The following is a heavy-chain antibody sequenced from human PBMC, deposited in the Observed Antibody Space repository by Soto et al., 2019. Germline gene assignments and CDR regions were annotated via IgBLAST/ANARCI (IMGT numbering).Heavy chain of an antibody. CDR3: ARALVISEVSAAMRKIRFGHIED. CDR2: ISSNGGST. Sequence: PGGSLRLSCAASGFTFSSYAMHWFRQAPGKGLEYVSAISSNGGSTYYANSVKGRFTISRDNSKNTLYLQMGSLRAEDMAVYYCARALVISEVSAAMRKIRFGHIEDWGQGTRVNVAS. D-gene: IGHD2-2*01. CDR1: GFTFSSYA. V-gene: IGHV3-64*01. J-gene: IGHJ4*02.